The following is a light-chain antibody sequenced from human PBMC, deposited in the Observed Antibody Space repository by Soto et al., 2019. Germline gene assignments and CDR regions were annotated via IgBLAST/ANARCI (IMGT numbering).Light chain of an antibody. CDR3: CSYAGSYTPV. J-gene: IGLJ2*01. V-gene: IGLV2-11*01. Sequence: QSALTQPRSVSGSPGQSVTISCTGTSSDVGGYNYVSRYQQHPGKAPKLMIYDVSKRPSGVPDRFSGSKSGNTASLTISGLQAEDEADYYCCSYAGSYTPVFGGGTKLTVL. CDR1: SSDVGGYNY. CDR2: DVS.